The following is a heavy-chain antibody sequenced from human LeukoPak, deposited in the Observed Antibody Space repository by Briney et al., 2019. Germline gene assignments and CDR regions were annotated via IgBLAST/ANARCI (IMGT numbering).Heavy chain of an antibody. J-gene: IGHJ3*02. V-gene: IGHV4-31*03. D-gene: IGHD3-10*01. Sequence: PSETLSLTCTVSGGSISSGGYYWSWIRQHPGKGLEWIGYTYYSGSTYYNPSLKSRVTISVDTSKNQFSLKLSSVTAADTAVYYCARFITMVRGVMDHDAFDIWGQGTMVTVSS. CDR3: ARFITMVRGVMDHDAFDI. CDR1: GGSISSGGYY. CDR2: TYYSGST.